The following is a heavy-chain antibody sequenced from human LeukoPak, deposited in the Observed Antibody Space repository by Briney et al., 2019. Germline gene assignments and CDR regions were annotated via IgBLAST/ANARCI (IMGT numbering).Heavy chain of an antibody. V-gene: IGHV3-33*01. CDR3: ARSRSYYYDSSGSGGNAFDI. Sequence: GGSLRLSCAASGFTFSSYGMHWVRQAPGKGLEWVAVIWYDGSNKYYADSVKGRFTISRDNSKNTLYLQMNSLGAEDTAVYYCARSRSYYYDSSGSGGNAFDIWGQGTMVTVSS. CDR1: GFTFSSYG. CDR2: IWYDGSNK. D-gene: IGHD3-22*01. J-gene: IGHJ3*02.